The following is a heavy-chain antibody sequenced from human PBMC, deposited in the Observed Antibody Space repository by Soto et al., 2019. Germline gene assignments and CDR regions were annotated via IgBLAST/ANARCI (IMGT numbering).Heavy chain of an antibody. V-gene: IGHV4-4*02. CDR2: IYHSGST. CDR3: AKNGDYYGSGSYVNNWFDP. CDR1: GGSISSSNR. J-gene: IGHJ5*02. D-gene: IGHD3-10*01. Sequence: PSETLSLTCAVSGGSISSSNRWSWVRQPPGKGLEWIGEIYHSGSTNYNPSLKSRVTMSVDKSKNQFSLKLSSVTAADTAVYYCAKNGDYYGSGSYVNNWFDPWGQGTLVTVSS.